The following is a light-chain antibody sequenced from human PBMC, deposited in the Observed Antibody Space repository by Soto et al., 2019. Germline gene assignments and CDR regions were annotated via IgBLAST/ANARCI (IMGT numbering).Light chain of an antibody. CDR1: ALPKQY. CDR3: QSADSSGTYRI. J-gene: IGLJ1*01. V-gene: IGLV3-25*03. Sequence: SYELTQPPSVSVSPGQTARITCSGDALPKQYAYGYQQKPGQAPVLVIKKDSESPSGIPERFPGSSSGTTVTLTISGVQAEDEADYYCQSADSSGTYRIFGTGTKLTVL. CDR2: KDS.